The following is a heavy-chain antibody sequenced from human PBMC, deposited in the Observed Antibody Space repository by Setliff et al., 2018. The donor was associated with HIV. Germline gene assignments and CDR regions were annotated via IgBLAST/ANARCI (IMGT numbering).Heavy chain of an antibody. CDR2: IYYSGST. V-gene: IGHV4-39*01. CDR3: ARHWVDGSSWSLYYYYYMDV. J-gene: IGHJ6*03. Sequence: PSETLSLTCTVSGGSISSSSYYWGWIRQPPGKGLEWIGSIYYSGSTYYNPSLKSRVTISVDTSKNQFSLKLSSVTAADTAVYYCARHWVDGSSWSLYYYYYMDVWGKGTTVTVSS. CDR1: GGSISSSSYY. D-gene: IGHD6-13*01.